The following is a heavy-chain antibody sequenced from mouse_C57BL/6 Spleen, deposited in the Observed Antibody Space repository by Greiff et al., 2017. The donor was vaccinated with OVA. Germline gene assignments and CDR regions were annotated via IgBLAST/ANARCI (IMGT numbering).Heavy chain of an antibody. Sequence: EVQLQQSGPELVKPGASVKMSCKASGYTFTVYNMHWVKQSHGKSLEWIGYINPNNGGTSYNQKFKGKATLTVNKSSSTAYMELRSLTSEDSAVYYCAVPYGNSAWFAYWGQGTLVTVSA. CDR1: GYTFTVYN. CDR2: INPNNGGT. D-gene: IGHD2-1*01. V-gene: IGHV1-22*01. J-gene: IGHJ3*01. CDR3: AVPYGNSAWFAY.